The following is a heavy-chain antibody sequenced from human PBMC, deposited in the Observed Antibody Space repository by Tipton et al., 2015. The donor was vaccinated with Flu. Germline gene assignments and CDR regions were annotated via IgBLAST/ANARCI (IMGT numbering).Heavy chain of an antibody. J-gene: IGHJ4*02. D-gene: IGHD3-22*01. CDR1: GYTFTSYG. CDR3: ARDVSEYYYDSSGYFPDY. V-gene: IGHV1-18*01. Sequence: QVQLVQSGAEVKKPGASVKVSCKASGYTFTSYGISWVRQAPGQGLEWMGWISTYNGNTNYAQKLQGRVTMTTDTSTSTAYMELRSLRSDDTAVYYCARDVSEYYYDSSGYFPDYWGQGTLVTVSS. CDR2: ISTYNGNT.